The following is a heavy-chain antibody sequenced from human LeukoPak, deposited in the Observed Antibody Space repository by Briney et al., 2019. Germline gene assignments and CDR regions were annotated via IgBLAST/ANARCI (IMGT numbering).Heavy chain of an antibody. CDR3: ASPAGNLDPSGILSGSYYYYYMDV. J-gene: IGHJ6*03. CDR2: INPNSGGT. CDR1: GYTFTGYY. Sequence: ASVKVSCKASGYTFTGYYLHWVRQAPGQGLEWMGWINPNSGGTNYAQTFQGRVTMTRDTSISTAYMELSRLRSGDTAVYYCASPAGNLDPSGILSGSYYYYYMDVWGKGTTVTVSS. D-gene: IGHD1-26*01. V-gene: IGHV1-2*02.